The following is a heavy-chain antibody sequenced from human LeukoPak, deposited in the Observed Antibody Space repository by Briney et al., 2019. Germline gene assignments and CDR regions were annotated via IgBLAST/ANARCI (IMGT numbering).Heavy chain of an antibody. Sequence: ASVKVSCKASGYTFTAYYMHWVRQAPGQGLEWMGWINPNSGGTNYAQKFQGRVTVTRDTSISTAYMELSRLRSDDTAVYYCASSGIVVVTAGAFDIWGQGTMVTVSS. D-gene: IGHD2-21*02. J-gene: IGHJ3*02. CDR1: GYTFTAYY. CDR2: INPNSGGT. CDR3: ASSGIVVVTAGAFDI. V-gene: IGHV1-2*02.